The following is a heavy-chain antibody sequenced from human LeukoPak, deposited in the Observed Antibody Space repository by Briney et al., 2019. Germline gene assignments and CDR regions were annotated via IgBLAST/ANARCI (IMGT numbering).Heavy chain of an antibody. V-gene: IGHV3-21*01. J-gene: IGHJ4*02. D-gene: IGHD3-10*01. CDR1: GFTSSSYS. Sequence: GGSLRLSCATSGFTSSSYSMTWVRQAPGKGLDWVSSINSYSSDIYYADSVKGRSTISRDNAKNSLYLQMNSLRAEDTAVYYCARAKPKNMVRGLIMRRESRYYFDYWGQGTLVTVSS. CDR3: ARAKPKNMVRGLIMRRESRYYFDY. CDR2: INSYSSDI.